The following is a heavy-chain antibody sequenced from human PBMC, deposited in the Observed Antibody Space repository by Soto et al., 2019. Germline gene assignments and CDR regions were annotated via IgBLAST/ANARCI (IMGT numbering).Heavy chain of an antibody. D-gene: IGHD2-15*01. Sequence: GGSLRLSCADSGFTFRSYWMSWVRQAPGKGLEWVANIKEDGSERYYVDSVRGRFTISRDNAQNSLYLQMNSLRAEDTAVYYCAREFGYCSGGSCYFYFDHWGQGTQVTVSS. CDR1: GFTFRSYW. CDR2: IKEDGSER. J-gene: IGHJ4*02. CDR3: AREFGYCSGGSCYFYFDH. V-gene: IGHV3-7*03.